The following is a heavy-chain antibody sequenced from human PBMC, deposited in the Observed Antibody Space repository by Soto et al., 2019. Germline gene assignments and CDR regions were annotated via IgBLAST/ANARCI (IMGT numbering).Heavy chain of an antibody. V-gene: IGHV4-59*01. CDR3: ARAVLPATAPFDY. D-gene: IGHD2-2*01. CDR1: GGSISNYY. Sequence: PSETLSLTCIVSGGSISNYYWSWIRQPPGKGLEWIGYIYYSGSTNYNPSLQSRVTISVDTSKNQSSLKLSSVTAADTAVYYCARAVLPATAPFDYWGQGTLVTVSS. CDR2: IYYSGST. J-gene: IGHJ4*02.